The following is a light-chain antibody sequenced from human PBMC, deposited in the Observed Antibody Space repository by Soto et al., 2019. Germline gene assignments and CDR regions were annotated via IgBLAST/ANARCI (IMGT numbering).Light chain of an antibody. CDR2: GAS. Sequence: IVLTQSPGTLSLSPGERATLSCRASQSVPKSYLAWYQQRPGKAPRLLIYGASSRATGIPVRFSGSGSGTDFTLTITRLEPEDFEVYYCQQYNNWPLTCGQGTKVDIK. CDR1: QSVPKSY. CDR3: QQYNNWPLT. J-gene: IGKJ1*01. V-gene: IGKV3-20*01.